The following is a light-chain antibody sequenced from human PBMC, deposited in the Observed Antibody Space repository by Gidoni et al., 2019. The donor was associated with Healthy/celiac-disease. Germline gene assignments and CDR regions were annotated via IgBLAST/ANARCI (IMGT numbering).Light chain of an antibody. J-gene: IGKJ5*01. CDR3: QQLNSYPIT. CDR2: AAS. V-gene: IGKV1-9*01. Sequence: DIQLTHSPSFLSASVGDRVTITCRASQGISSYLAWYQQKPGKAPKLLNYAASTLQSGVPSRFSGSGSGTEFTLTISSLQPEDFATYYCQQLNSYPITFGQGTRLEIK. CDR1: QGISSY.